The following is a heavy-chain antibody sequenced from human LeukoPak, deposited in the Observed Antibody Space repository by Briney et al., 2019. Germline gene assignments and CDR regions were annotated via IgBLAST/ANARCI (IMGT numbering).Heavy chain of an antibody. D-gene: IGHD3-22*01. Sequence: SETLSLTCTVSGGSISSYYWSWIRQPPGKGLEWIGYIYYSGSTNYNPSLKSRVTISVDTSKNQFSLKLSSVTAADTAVYYCARVFYYDSSGTNPDFDYWGQGTLVTVSS. J-gene: IGHJ4*02. V-gene: IGHV4-59*01. CDR2: IYYSGST. CDR3: ARVFYYDSSGTNPDFDY. CDR1: GGSISSYY.